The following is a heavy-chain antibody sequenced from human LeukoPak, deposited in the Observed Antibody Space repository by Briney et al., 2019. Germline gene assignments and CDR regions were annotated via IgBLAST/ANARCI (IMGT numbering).Heavy chain of an antibody. V-gene: IGHV3-49*04. D-gene: IGHD3-10*01. CDR3: TRVVFRFGIDY. CDR1: GFTFSSYA. J-gene: IGHJ4*02. CDR2: IRSKAYGGTT. Sequence: PGGSLRLSCAASGFTFSSYAMSWVRQAPGKGLEWVGFIRSKAYGGTTEYAASVKGRFTISRDDSKSIAYLQMNSLKTEDTAVYYCTRVVFRFGIDYWGQGTLVTVSS.